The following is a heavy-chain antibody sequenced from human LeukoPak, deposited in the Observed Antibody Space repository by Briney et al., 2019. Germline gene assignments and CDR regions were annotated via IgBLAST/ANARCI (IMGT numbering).Heavy chain of an antibody. Sequence: GSSVKVSCKASGGTFSSYAISWVRQAPGQGLEWMGGIIPIFGTANYAQKFQGRVTITADKSASTAYMELSSLRSEDTAVYYCARGVMVHAIRYYYYMDVWGKGTTVTVSS. D-gene: IGHD2-8*01. J-gene: IGHJ6*03. CDR2: IIPIFGTA. CDR1: GGTFSSYA. CDR3: ARGVMVHAIRYYYYMDV. V-gene: IGHV1-69*06.